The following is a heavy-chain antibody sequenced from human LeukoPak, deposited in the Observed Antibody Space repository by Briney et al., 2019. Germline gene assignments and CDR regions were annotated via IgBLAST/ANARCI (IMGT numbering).Heavy chain of an antibody. V-gene: IGHV4-4*07. D-gene: IGHD5-18*01. CDR3: ARDLIDTAKANHGMDV. Sequence: SETLSLTCTVSGGSISSYYWSWIRQPAGKGLEWIGRIYTSGSTNYNPSLKSRVTMSVDTSKNQFSLKLSSVTAADTAVYYCARDLIDTAKANHGMDVWGQGTTVTVSS. CDR2: IYTSGST. J-gene: IGHJ6*02. CDR1: GGSISSYY.